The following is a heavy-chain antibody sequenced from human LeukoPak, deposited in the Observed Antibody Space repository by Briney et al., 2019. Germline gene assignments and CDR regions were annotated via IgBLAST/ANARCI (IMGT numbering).Heavy chain of an antibody. V-gene: IGHV4-34*01. J-gene: IGHJ4*02. D-gene: IGHD6-13*01. CDR1: GGSFSGYQ. CDR2: IDHSGTT. CDR3: ARGAYTGSWFYY. Sequence: SETLSLTCGVSGGSFSGYQWTWIRQAPGKGMEWIGQIDHSGTTNFYPSLKSRLTMSVDTSKNQFSLKLTSVTAADTAVYYCARGAYTGSWFYYWGQGALVTVSS.